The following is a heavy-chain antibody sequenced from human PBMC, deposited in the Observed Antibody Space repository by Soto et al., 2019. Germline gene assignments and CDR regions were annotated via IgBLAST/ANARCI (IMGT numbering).Heavy chain of an antibody. CDR1: GGSIRVYS. J-gene: IGHJ4*02. CDR3: ARGVGSSPPRY. Sequence: QVQLQESGPGQVKPSETLSLPCTISGGSIRVYSWSWVRQPPGHELEWIGYIYASGSPYYNPSLRSRVTISADTSKNQISLKLTSPTAADTAVYYCARGVGSSPPRYWGRGTLVTVSS. CDR2: IYASGSP. V-gene: IGHV4-59*01. D-gene: IGHD1-26*01.